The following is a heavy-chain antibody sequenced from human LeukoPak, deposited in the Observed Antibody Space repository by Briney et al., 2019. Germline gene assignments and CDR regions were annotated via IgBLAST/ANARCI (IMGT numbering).Heavy chain of an antibody. V-gene: IGHV3-7*03. CDR3: ARDYGDYFLDD. J-gene: IGHJ4*02. Sequence: GGSLRLSCAASGFTFSSYWMSWVRQAPGKGLEWVANIKQDGSEKYYVDSVKGRFTISRDNAKNSLYLQINSLRAEDTAGYYCARDYGDYFLDDWGQGTLVTVSS. CDR2: IKQDGSEK. D-gene: IGHD4-17*01. CDR1: GFTFSSYW.